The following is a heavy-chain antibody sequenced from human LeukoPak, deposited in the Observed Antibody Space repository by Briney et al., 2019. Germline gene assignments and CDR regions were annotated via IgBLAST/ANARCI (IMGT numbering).Heavy chain of an antibody. V-gene: IGHV1-69*05. Sequence: ASVKVSCKASGGTFSSYAISWVRQAPGQGLEWMGGIIPIFGTANYAQKFQGRVTITTDESTSTACMELSSLRSEDTAVYYCARAPPTMVRGVYYFDYWGQGTLVAVSS. CDR3: ARAPPTMVRGVYYFDY. D-gene: IGHD3-10*01. CDR2: IIPIFGTA. J-gene: IGHJ4*02. CDR1: GGTFSSYA.